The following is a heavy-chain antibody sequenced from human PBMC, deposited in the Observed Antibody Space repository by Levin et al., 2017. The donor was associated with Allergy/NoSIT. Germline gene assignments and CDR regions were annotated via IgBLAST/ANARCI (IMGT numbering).Heavy chain of an antibody. Sequence: PGGSLRLSCAASGFSFDAYAMHWVRQAPGKGLEWVSTISWNSGSMTYADSVKGRFTISRDNAKNSLYLQMHSLRADDTALYYCAKDHQSIAARALDYWGQGTLVTVSS. CDR3: AKDHQSIAARALDY. CDR2: ISWNSGSM. D-gene: IGHD6-6*01. CDR1: GFSFDAYA. J-gene: IGHJ4*02. V-gene: IGHV3-9*01.